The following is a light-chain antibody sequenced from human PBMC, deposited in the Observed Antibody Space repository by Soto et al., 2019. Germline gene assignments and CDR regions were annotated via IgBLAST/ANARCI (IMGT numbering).Light chain of an antibody. Sequence: DIQMIQSPSSLSASLGDTVTISCRASQNIENYLHWYQQKAGKAPEVLLYVASVLKDGVSSRFSGSGYGTDFTLTITNLQPEDFAMYYCQQSVGSPPITFGQGTRLDIK. CDR3: QQSVGSPPIT. V-gene: IGKV1-39*01. J-gene: IGKJ5*01. CDR2: VAS. CDR1: QNIENY.